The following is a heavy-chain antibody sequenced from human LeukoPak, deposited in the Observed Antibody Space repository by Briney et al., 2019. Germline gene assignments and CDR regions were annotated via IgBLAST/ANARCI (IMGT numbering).Heavy chain of an antibody. CDR1: GFTFSSYA. Sequence: GGSLRLSCAASGFTFSSYAMHWVRQAPGKGLEWVAVISYDGSNKYYADSVKGRFTISRDNFKNTLYLQMNSLRAEDTAVYYCARLMVRGVIRDYWGQGTLVTVSS. CDR2: ISYDGSNK. D-gene: IGHD3-10*01. CDR3: ARLMVRGVIRDY. V-gene: IGHV3-30-3*01. J-gene: IGHJ4*02.